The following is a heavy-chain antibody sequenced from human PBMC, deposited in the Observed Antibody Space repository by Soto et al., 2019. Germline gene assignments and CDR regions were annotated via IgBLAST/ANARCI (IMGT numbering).Heavy chain of an antibody. J-gene: IGHJ4*02. CDR2: ISTSGVTT. D-gene: IGHD4-17*01. Sequence: GGSLRLSCAASGFAFSDYAMTWVRQAPGKGLEWVSGISTSGVTTYYADSVKGRFTISRDKSKNTLFLHMVSLRADDTALYYCAKGSEGLTNYYVRYWGQGTLVTV. CDR3: AKGSEGLTNYYVRY. V-gene: IGHV3-23*01. CDR1: GFAFSDYA.